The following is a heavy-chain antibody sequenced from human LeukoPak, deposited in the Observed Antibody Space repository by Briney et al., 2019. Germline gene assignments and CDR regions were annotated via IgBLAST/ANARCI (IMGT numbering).Heavy chain of an antibody. V-gene: IGHV3-7*01. Sequence: GGSLRLSCAASGFSFSSYWMSWVRQTPENGLEFVSNIDRDGGVRNYMDSLKGRCTISRDNGKKSLYLEINSLRADDTAVYYCARDPGSSAFDLWGRGALVTVSS. CDR1: GFSFSSYW. D-gene: IGHD1-14*01. J-gene: IGHJ4*02. CDR2: IDRDGGVR. CDR3: ARDPGSSAFDL.